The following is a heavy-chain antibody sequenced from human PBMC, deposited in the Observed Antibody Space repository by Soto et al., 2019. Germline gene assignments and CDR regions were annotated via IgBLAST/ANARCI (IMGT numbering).Heavy chain of an antibody. V-gene: IGHV6-1*01. CDR2: TYYRSKWYN. CDR1: GDSVSSNSAA. J-gene: IGHJ4*02. D-gene: IGHD2-2*01. Sequence: SPTLSLTCAISGDSVSSNSAAWHWIRQSPSRGLEWLGRTYYRSKWYNDYAVSVKSRITTNPDTSKNQFSLQLNSVTPEDTAVYYCARGGDIVVVPAFDYWGQGTLVTVSS. CDR3: ARGGDIVVVPAFDY.